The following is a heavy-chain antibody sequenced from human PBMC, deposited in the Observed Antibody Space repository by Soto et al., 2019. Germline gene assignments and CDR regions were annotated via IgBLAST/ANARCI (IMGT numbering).Heavy chain of an antibody. CDR3: ARTNSHWYFDL. Sequence: QVQLVESGGGVVQPGRSLRLSCAASGLTFSTYGMHWVRQAPGKGLEWVAVIWYDGNNKYYADSVKGRFTISRDNSKNTLYLQMNSLRAEDTAVYYCARTNSHWYFDLWGRGTLVTVSS. J-gene: IGHJ2*01. V-gene: IGHV3-33*01. CDR1: GLTFSTYG. CDR2: IWYDGNNK. D-gene: IGHD1-1*01.